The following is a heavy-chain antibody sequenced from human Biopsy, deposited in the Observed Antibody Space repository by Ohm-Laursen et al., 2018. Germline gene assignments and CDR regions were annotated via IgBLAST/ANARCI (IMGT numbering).Heavy chain of an antibody. Sequence: SETLSLTCTVSGGSISSDYWSWIRQTPGKGLEWIGYIYYSGSTNYNPSLKSRVTISVDASKNQFSLRLNSVTAADMAVYYCARATNSTGWPYYYFYSMDVWGQGTTVTVSS. CDR1: GGSISSDY. CDR3: ARATNSTGWPYYYFYSMDV. J-gene: IGHJ6*02. V-gene: IGHV4-59*01. D-gene: IGHD2/OR15-2a*01. CDR2: IYYSGST.